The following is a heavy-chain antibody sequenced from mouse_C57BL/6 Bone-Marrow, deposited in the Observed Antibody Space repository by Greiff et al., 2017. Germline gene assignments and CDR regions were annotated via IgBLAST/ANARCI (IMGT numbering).Heavy chain of an antibody. J-gene: IGHJ1*03. V-gene: IGHV5-6*01. CDR1: GFTFSSYG. CDR3: ARGDDGYSWYFDV. D-gene: IGHD2-3*01. CDR2: ISSGGSYT. Sequence: EVMLVESGGDLVKPGGSLKLSCAASGFTFSSYGMSWVRQTTDKRLEWVATISSGGSYTYYPDSVKGRFTISRDNAKNTLYLQRSSLKSEDTSMYYCARGDDGYSWYFDVWGTGTTVTVSS.